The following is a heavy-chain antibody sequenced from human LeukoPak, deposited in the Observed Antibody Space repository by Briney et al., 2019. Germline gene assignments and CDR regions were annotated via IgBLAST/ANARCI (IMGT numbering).Heavy chain of an antibody. CDR3: AKGGQGHYYYGMDF. J-gene: IGHJ6*04. CDR1: GFTFSSYG. Sequence: GSLRLSCAASGFTFSSYGMHWVRQAPGKGLEWVAVISYDGSNKYYADSVKGRFTISRDNSKNTLYLQMNSLRAEDTAVYYCAKGGQGHYYYGMDFWGKGTTVTVSS. V-gene: IGHV3-30*18. CDR2: ISYDGSNK.